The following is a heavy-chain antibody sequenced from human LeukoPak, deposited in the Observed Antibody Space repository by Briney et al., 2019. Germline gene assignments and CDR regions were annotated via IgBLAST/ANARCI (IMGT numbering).Heavy chain of an antibody. CDR1: GGSFSGYY. J-gene: IGHJ5*02. V-gene: IGHV4-34*01. Sequence: PSETLSLICAVYGGSFSGYYWSWIRQPPGKGLEWIGEINHSGSTNYNPSLKIRVSRSVDTSKNQFSLKLSSVTAADTAVYYCARGVGAYGWLRRFETWGQGTLVTVSS. D-gene: IGHD5-12*01. CDR3: ARGVGAYGWLRRFET. CDR2: INHSGST.